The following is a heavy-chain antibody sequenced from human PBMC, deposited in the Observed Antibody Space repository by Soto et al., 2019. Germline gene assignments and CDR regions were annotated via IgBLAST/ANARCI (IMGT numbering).Heavy chain of an antibody. V-gene: IGHV3-72*01. D-gene: IGHD6-19*01. CDR1: GFTFSDYY. J-gene: IGHJ4*02. CDR2: TRNKPNSYIT. CDR3: ARVAYSNGWYFDY. Sequence: PGGSLRLSCAATGFTFSDYYMDWVRQAPGKGLEWVGRTRNKPNSYITEYAASVKGRFTISRDDSKNSLYLQMNSLKTEDTAVYYCARVAYSNGWYFDYWGQGTLVTVS.